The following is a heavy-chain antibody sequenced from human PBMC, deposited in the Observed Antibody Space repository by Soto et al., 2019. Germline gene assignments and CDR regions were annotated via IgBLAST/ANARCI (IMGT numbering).Heavy chain of an antibody. Sequence: SETLSLTCTVSGVSITSYFWSWIRQTPGKGLDWIGSISFSGATYSNPSLKGRAALSVDTSENHLSLTLNSVTSADTAVYFCASARREGFKRLSAFGGQGSPVP. V-gene: IGHV4-59*01. J-gene: IGHJ1*01. CDR1: GVSITSYF. CDR2: ISFSGAT. D-gene: IGHD3-3*02. CDR3: ASARREGFKRLSAF.